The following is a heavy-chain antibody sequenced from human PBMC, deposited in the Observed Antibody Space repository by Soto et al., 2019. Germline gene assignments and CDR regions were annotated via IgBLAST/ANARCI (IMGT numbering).Heavy chain of an antibody. V-gene: IGHV4-4*07. CDR1: GVSISSFY. CDR3: TRDSDHFGSDH. CDR2: IFTCGNT. D-gene: IGHD3-10*01. Sequence: SESLSLTWTVSGVSISSFYWNWIRQPAGRGLEWFGCIFTCGNTNYNPSLKSPHNMSKNTSKNQFSQRRSSVTAADTATYYCTRDSDHFGSDHWGQGTLVTVSS. J-gene: IGHJ4*02.